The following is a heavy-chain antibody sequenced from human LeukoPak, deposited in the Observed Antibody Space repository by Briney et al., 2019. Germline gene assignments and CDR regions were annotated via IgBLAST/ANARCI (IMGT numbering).Heavy chain of an antibody. D-gene: IGHD3-22*01. CDR1: GFTFSSYA. CDR2: ISGSGGST. Sequence: GGSLGLSCAASGFTFSSYAMSWVRQAPGKGLEWVSAISGSGGSTYYADSVKGRFTISRDNSKNTLYLQMNSLRAEDTAVYYCAKGSDYYDSSGYYLGWGQGTLVTASP. CDR3: AKGSDYYDSSGYYLG. J-gene: IGHJ4*02. V-gene: IGHV3-23*01.